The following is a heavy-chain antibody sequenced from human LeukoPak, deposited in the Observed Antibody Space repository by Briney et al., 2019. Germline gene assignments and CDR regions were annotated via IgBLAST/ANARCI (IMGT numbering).Heavy chain of an antibody. J-gene: IGHJ2*01. Sequence: SGTLSLTCTVSGGSISSHYWSWIRQAPGKGLEWIGYIYYSGSTNYNPSLKSRVTISVDTSKNQFSLKLSSVTAADTAMYYCARFHSGPSGWYVLWYFDLWGRGTLVTVSS. CDR1: GGSISSHY. D-gene: IGHD6-19*01. V-gene: IGHV4-59*11. CDR2: IYYSGST. CDR3: ARFHSGPSGWYVLWYFDL.